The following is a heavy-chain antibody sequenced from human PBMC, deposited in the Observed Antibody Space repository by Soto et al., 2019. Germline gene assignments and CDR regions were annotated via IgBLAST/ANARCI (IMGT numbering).Heavy chain of an antibody. J-gene: IGHJ6*02. CDR2: IYNSGTT. V-gene: IGHV4-31*03. CDR1: GGSITRGGYY. Sequence: SETLSLTCTVSGGSITRGGYYWSWIRQHPGKGLEWFGYIYNSGTTYYNPSLKSRVTISVDTSTNQFSLKLSSVTAADTAVYYCARRLLEYSSGWYGDYYYGMDVWGQATKVTVSS. D-gene: IGHD6-19*01. CDR3: ARRLLEYSSGWYGDYYYGMDV.